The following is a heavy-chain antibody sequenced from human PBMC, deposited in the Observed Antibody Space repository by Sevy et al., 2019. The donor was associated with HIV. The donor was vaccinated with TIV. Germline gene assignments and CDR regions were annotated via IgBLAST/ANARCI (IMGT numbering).Heavy chain of an antibody. V-gene: IGHV3-30*02. J-gene: IGHJ4*02. CDR3: AKNTAAAGTGGLHY. CDR1: GFTFNFYG. CDR2: IHFDGSNQ. Sequence: GGSLRLSCAASGFTFNFYGMHWVRQAPDKGLEWVAFIHFDGSNQYYADSVKGRFTISRDNSKNTLYLQMNSLRPEDTAVYYCAKNTAAAGTGGLHYWGQGTLVTVSS. D-gene: IGHD6-13*01.